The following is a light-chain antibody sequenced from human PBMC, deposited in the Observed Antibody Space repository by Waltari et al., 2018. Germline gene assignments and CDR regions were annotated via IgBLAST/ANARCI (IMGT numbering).Light chain of an antibody. CDR3: CSYAGGTAYV. Sequence: SALTQPASVSGSPGQSITISCTGTSSDIGTYNFVSWYQGYPGKAPKLIIYDATKRPSGVSDRFSASKSGNTASLTISGLQADDEADYSCCSYAGGTAYVFGTGTRVTVL. J-gene: IGLJ1*01. V-gene: IGLV2-23*01. CDR2: DAT. CDR1: SSDIGTYNF.